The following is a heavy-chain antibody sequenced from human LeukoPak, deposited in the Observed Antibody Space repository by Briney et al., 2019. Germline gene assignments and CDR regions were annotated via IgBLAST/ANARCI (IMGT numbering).Heavy chain of an antibody. CDR2: IYSGGNT. Sequence: GGSLRLSCAASGFLVSGNYMTWVRQAPGKGLEWVSVIYSGGNTYYADSVKGRFTISRDNSKNTLYLQMNNLRAEDSALYYCARESEDGDYVLGYWGQGTLVTVSS. J-gene: IGHJ4*02. D-gene: IGHD4-17*01. V-gene: IGHV3-53*01. CDR1: GFLVSGNY. CDR3: ARESEDGDYVLGY.